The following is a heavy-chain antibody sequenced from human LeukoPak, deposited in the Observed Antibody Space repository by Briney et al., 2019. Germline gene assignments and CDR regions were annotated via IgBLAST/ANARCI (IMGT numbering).Heavy chain of an antibody. D-gene: IGHD3-3*01. CDR1: GFTFSSYA. CDR3: ARERDYDFWSGYYTPWTYYYYYMDV. V-gene: IGHV3-30*01. CDR2: ISYDGSNK. Sequence: PGRSLRLSCAASGFTFSSYAMHWVRQAPGKGLEWVAVISYDGSNKYYADSVKGRFTISRDNSKNTLYLQMNSLRAEDTAVYYCARERDYDFWSGYYTPWTYYYYYMDVWGKGTTVTVSS. J-gene: IGHJ6*03.